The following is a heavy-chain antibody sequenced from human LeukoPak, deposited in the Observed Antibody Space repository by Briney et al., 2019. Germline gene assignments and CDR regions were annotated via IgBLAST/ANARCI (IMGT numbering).Heavy chain of an antibody. CDR2: IYPVDSDT. CDR1: GYSFTSYW. J-gene: IGHJ4*02. CDR3: ARHAYSGYVSGYFDY. Sequence: GESLKISCNGSGYSFTSYWIGWVRQMPGKGLEWMGIIYPVDSDTRYSPSFQGQVTISADKSISTAYLQWSSLKASDTAMYYCARHAYSGYVSGYFDYWGQGTLVTVSS. V-gene: IGHV5-51*01. D-gene: IGHD5-12*01.